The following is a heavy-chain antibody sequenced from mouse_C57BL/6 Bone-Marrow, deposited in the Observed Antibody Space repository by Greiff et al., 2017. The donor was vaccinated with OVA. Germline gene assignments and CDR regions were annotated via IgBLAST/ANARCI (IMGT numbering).Heavy chain of an antibody. V-gene: IGHV1-80*01. J-gene: IGHJ4*01. CDR2: IYPGDGDT. Sequence: VQRVESGAELVKPGASVKISCKASGYAFSSYWMNWVKQRPGKGLEWIGQIYPGDGDTNYNGKFKGKATLTADKSSSTAYMQLSSLTSEDSAVYFCARHLRYYYAMDYWGQGTSVTVSS. CDR3: ARHLRYYYAMDY. CDR1: GYAFSSYW.